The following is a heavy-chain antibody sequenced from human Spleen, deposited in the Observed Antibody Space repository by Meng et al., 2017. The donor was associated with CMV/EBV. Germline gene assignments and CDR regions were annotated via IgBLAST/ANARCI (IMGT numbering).Heavy chain of an antibody. CDR2: IYGGDTT. D-gene: IGHD2-21*02. Sequence: GESLKISCAASEFTVSSDYMSLVRQAPGKSLEWVSVIYGGDTTYYADSVKGRFTISRDNSKNILYLQMNSLRVEDTAVYYCARDPGLPNGISVWGRGTTVTVSS. CDR1: EFTVSSDY. V-gene: IGHV3-53*01. CDR3: ARDPGLPNGISV. J-gene: IGHJ6*02.